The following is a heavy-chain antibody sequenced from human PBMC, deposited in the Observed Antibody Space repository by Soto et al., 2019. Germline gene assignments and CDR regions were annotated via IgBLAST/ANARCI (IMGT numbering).Heavy chain of an antibody. CDR2: ISGSGGST. CDR3: AKPSLGNNVGAFDP. V-gene: IGHV3-23*01. CDR1: GFTFSSYA. J-gene: IGHJ5*02. D-gene: IGHD2-2*01. Sequence: LRLSCAASGFTFSSYAMSWVRQAPGKGLEWVSAISGSGGSTYYADSVKGRFTISRDNPKNTLYLQMNSLRAEDTAVYYCAKPSLGNNVGAFDPWGQGTLVTVSS.